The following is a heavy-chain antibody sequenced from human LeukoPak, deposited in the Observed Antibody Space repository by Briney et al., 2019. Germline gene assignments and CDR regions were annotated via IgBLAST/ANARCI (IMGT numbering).Heavy chain of an antibody. D-gene: IGHD1-26*01. CDR2: ISAYNGNT. J-gene: IGHJ4*02. V-gene: IGHV1-18*01. CDR1: GYTFTSYG. Sequence: ASVKVSCKASGYTFTSYGISWVRQAPGQGLEWMGWISAYNGNTNYAQKLQGRVTMTTDTSTSAAYMELRSLRSDDTAVYYCARVYIGATLLYYFDYWGQGTLVTVSS. CDR3: ARVYIGATLLYYFDY.